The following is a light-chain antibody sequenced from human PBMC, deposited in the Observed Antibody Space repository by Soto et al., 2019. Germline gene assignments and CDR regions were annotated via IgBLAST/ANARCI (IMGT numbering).Light chain of an antibody. CDR2: AAS. V-gene: IGKV1-9*01. J-gene: IGKJ2*01. CDR1: QGISNY. CDR3: QQLNSYPL. Sequence: DIQLTQSPSFLSASVGDRVTITCRASQGISNYLAWYQQKPGKAPNLLIYAASTLQSGVPSRFGGSGSGTEFTLTISSLQPEEFATYYLQQLNSYPLFGQGTKLEIK.